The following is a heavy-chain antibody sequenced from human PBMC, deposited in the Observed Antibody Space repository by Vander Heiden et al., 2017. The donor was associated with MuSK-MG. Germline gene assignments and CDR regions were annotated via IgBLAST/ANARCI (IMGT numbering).Heavy chain of an antibody. CDR1: GYTFTSYT. D-gene: IGHD1-26*01. CDR3: ARDWGLLWSFQYYYYMDV. Sequence: QVQLVQSGSELKTPGASVKVSCKASGYTFTSYTINWVRQAPGQGPEWMGWINTNTGNPTYAQAFTGRFVFSLDTSVNTAYLQISSLKPEDTGVYYCARDWGLLWSFQYYYYMDVWGQGTTVTVSS. J-gene: IGHJ6*03. CDR2: INTNTGNP. V-gene: IGHV7-4-1*02.